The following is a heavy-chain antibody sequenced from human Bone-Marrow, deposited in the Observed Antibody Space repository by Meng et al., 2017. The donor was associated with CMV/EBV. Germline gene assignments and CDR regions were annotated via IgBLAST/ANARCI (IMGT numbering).Heavy chain of an antibody. CDR1: GGSISSSSYY. CDR3: ARGTYYDIPFVY. CDR2: IYYSGST. D-gene: IGHD3-9*01. V-gene: IGHV4-39*07. J-gene: IGHJ4*02. Sequence: SETLSLTCTVSGGSISSSSYYWGWIRQPPGKGLEWIGSIYYSGSTYYNPSLKSRVTISVDTSKNQFSLKLSSVTAADTAVYYCARGTYYDIPFVYWGQGTLVTFSS.